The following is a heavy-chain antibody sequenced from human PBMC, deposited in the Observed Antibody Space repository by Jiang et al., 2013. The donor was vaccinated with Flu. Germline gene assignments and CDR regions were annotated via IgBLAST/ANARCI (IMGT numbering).Heavy chain of an antibody. Sequence: QLVESGGGLVQPGRSLRLSCTGSGFTFGDYNMNWFRRVPGRGLEWVGSIRSTSFGGTAEYAPSVKGRFTILRDDSKSIASLQVNSLETEDTAVYYCSRFYNFDSGPYFYHYVMDVWGQGTTVTVSS. CDR1: GFTFGDYN. J-gene: IGHJ6*02. V-gene: IGHV3-49*03. D-gene: IGHD3-10*01. CDR3: SRFYNFDSGPYFYHYVMDV. CDR2: IRSTSFGGTA.